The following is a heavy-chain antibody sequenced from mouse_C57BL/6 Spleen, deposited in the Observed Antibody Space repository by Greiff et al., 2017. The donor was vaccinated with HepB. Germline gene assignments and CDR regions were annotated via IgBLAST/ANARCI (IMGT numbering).Heavy chain of an antibody. D-gene: IGHD1-1*01. Sequence: QVQLQQSGPELVKPGASVKISCKASGYSFTSYYIHWVKQRPGQGLAWIGWIYPGSGNTKYNEKFKGKATLTADTSSSTAYMQLSSLTSEDSAVYYCARVGNYGSSPFDYWGQGTTLTVSS. CDR2: IYPGSGNT. J-gene: IGHJ2*01. CDR3: ARVGNYGSSPFDY. V-gene: IGHV1-66*01. CDR1: GYSFTSYY.